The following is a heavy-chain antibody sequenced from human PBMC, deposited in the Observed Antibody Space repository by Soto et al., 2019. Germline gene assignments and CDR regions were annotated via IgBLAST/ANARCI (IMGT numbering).Heavy chain of an antibody. CDR1: GGSFSSGAYY. Sequence: QVQLQESGPGLVKPSQNLSLTCTVSGGSFSSGAYYWSWVRRHPGMGLEWIGYISYRGTPYYNPSLKSRLTLSVDASKNQFSRRLSSVTAADTSVYYCARVSATGTRWFAPWGQGTLVTVSS. CDR3: ARVSATGTRWFAP. V-gene: IGHV4-31*03. CDR2: ISYRGTP. D-gene: IGHD6-13*01. J-gene: IGHJ5*02.